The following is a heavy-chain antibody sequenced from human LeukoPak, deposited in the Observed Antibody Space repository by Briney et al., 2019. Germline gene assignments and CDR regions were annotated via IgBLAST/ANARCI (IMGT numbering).Heavy chain of an antibody. D-gene: IGHD6-6*01. CDR2: ISSSSSYT. CDR1: GGSISSSS. J-gene: IGHJ4*02. Sequence: LSLTCTVSGGSISSSSYYWGWIRQAPGKGLEWVSYISSSSSYTNYADSVKGRFTISRDNAKNSLYLQMNSLRAEDTAVYYCARVFRAYSSSGDTIYYFDYWGQGTLVTVSS. CDR3: ARVFRAYSSSGDTIYYFDY. V-gene: IGHV3-11*06.